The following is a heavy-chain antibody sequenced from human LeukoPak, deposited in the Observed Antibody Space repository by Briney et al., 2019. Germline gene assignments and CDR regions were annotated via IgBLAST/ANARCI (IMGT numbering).Heavy chain of an antibody. CDR2: ISGSAESA. V-gene: IGHV3-23*01. CDR1: GFTFRRNA. D-gene: IGHD3-22*01. J-gene: IGHJ5*01. CDR3: AKDESSGYYYLDS. Sequence: GRSPRLSCAASGFTFRRNAMTWVRQAPGKGLEWVSTISGSAESAYYADSVRGRFSISRDNSKNTLHLQLKSLRAEDTAVYYCAKDESSGYYYLDSWGQGTLVTVSS.